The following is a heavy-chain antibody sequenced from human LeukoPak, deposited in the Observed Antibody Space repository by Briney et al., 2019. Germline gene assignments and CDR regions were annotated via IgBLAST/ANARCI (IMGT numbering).Heavy chain of an antibody. J-gene: IGHJ4*02. V-gene: IGHV4-4*07. CDR1: GGPIRNWC. CDR2: ICLSADI. Sequence: PSETLSLTCSVSGGPIRNWCWNWIRQSAGRRLEWIGSICLSADINYKPSLRSRLTLSPDMSNNEISLKLTSVTAADTAVYYCATGLGVFDYWGRGILVTVSS. D-gene: IGHD1-14*01. CDR3: ATGLGVFDY.